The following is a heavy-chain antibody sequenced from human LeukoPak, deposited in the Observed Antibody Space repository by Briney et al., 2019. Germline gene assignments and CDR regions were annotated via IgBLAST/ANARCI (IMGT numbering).Heavy chain of an antibody. J-gene: IGHJ6*02. CDR1: GGSISSYY. V-gene: IGHV4-59*01. CDR2: IYYSGST. Sequence: TSETLSLTCTVSGGSISSYYWSWIRQPSGKGLEWIGYIYYSGSTNYNPSLKSRVTISVDTSKNQFSLKLSSVTAADTAVYYCARAPSPGWQQVGVGYYGMDVWGQGTTVTVSS. CDR3: ARAPSPGWQQVGVGYYGMDV. D-gene: IGHD6-13*01.